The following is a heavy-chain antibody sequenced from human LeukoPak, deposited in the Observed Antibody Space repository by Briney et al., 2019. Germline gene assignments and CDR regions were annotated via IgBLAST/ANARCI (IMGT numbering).Heavy chain of an antibody. Sequence: PSETLSLTCTVSGGSISSHYWSWIRQPPGKGLEWIGYIYYSGSTNYNPSLKSRVTISVDTSKNQFSLKLSSVTAADTAVYYCARGLGSNYVWDYYYYMDVWGKGTTVTVSS. CDR1: GGSISSHY. J-gene: IGHJ6*03. CDR2: IYYSGST. D-gene: IGHD3-16*01. V-gene: IGHV4-59*11. CDR3: ARGLGSNYVWDYYYYMDV.